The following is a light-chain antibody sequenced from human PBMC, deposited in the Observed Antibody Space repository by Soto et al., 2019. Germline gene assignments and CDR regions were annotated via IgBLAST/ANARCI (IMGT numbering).Light chain of an antibody. J-gene: IGKJ1*01. CDR2: DAS. CDR1: QSVSND. Sequence: EIVLTQSPATLSLSPGERATLSCRSSQSVSNDLAWYPQKPGQAPRLLIYDASNRATGVPSRFSGGGSGTDFTLTINSLEPEDFAVYYCQQRSNWRTFGQGTKVDI. CDR3: QQRSNWRT. V-gene: IGKV3-11*01.